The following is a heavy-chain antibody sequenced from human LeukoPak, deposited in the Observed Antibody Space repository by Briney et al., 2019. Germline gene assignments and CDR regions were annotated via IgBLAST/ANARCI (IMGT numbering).Heavy chain of an antibody. CDR2: FDPEDGET. CDR3: ATARPSLLWFGEQYYYYYMDV. CDR1: GYTLTELS. Sequence: ASVKVSCKVSGYTLTELSMHWVRQAPGKGLEWMGGFDPEDGETIYAQKFQGRVTMTEDTSTDTAYMELSSLRSEDTAVYYCATARPSLLWFGEQYYYYYMDVWGKGTTVTVSS. D-gene: IGHD3-10*01. J-gene: IGHJ6*03. V-gene: IGHV1-24*01.